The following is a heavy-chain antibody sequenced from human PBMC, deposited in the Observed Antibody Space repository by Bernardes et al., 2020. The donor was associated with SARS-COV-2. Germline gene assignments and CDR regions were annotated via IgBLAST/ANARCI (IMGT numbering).Heavy chain of an antibody. CDR1: GGSISSYY. Sequence: ETLSLTCTVSGGSISSYYWSWIRQPPGKGLEWLGYIYYSGSTNYNPSLKSRVTISVDTSKNQFSLKLSSVTAADTAVYYCARVPVMITAEDYYYYGMDVWGQGTTVTVSS. J-gene: IGHJ6*02. D-gene: IGHD3-16*01. V-gene: IGHV4-59*01. CDR3: ARVPVMITAEDYYYYGMDV. CDR2: IYYSGST.